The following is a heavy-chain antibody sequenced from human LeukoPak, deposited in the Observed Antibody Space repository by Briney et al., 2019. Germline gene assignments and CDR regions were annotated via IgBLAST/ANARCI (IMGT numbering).Heavy chain of an antibody. D-gene: IGHD3-9*01. Sequence: PSETLSLTCAVYGGSFSGYYWSWIRQPPGKGLEWIGEINHSASTNYNPSLKSRVTISVDTSKNQFSLKLSSVTAADTAVYYCARLGTVLRYFYWFDPWGQGTLVTVSS. CDR1: GGSFSGYY. CDR2: INHSAST. V-gene: IGHV4-34*01. CDR3: ARLGTVLRYFYWFDP. J-gene: IGHJ5*02.